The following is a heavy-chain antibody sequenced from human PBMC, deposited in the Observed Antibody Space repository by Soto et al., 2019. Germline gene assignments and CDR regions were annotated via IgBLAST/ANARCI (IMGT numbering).Heavy chain of an antibody. J-gene: IGHJ4*02. Sequence: SETLSLTCTVSGGSISSGGYYWSWIRQHPGKGLEWIGYIYYSGSTYYNPPLKSRVTISVDTSKNQFSLKLSSVTAADTAVYYCARDNIASSSSGLDYWGQGTLVTVSS. CDR3: ARDNIASSSSGLDY. CDR1: GGSISSGGYY. D-gene: IGHD6-6*01. V-gene: IGHV4-31*03. CDR2: IYYSGST.